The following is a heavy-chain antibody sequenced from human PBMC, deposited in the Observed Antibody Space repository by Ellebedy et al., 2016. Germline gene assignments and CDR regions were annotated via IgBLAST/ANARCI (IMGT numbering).Heavy chain of an antibody. CDR2: ISWNSDTK. CDR3: VRDHYSDSTGFSPHFDN. D-gene: IGHD3-22*01. J-gene: IGHJ4*02. Sequence: GGSLRLSCATSGFTFDDFAMHWVRQASGKGLEWVSGISWNSDTKAYAASVKGRFSISRHNAKNSLFLQMDSLRAEETAFYYCVRDHYSDSTGFSPHFDNWGQGTLVTVSS. CDR1: GFTFDDFA. V-gene: IGHV3-9*01.